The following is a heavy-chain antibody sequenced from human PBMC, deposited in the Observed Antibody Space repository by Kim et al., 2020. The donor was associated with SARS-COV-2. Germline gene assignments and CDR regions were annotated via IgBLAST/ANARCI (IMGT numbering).Heavy chain of an antibody. D-gene: IGHD3-10*01. CDR3: ARGYYGSGSYLFFFDY. CDR2: ISAYNGNT. CDR1: GYTFTSYG. V-gene: IGHV1-18*01. Sequence: ASVKVSCKASGYTFTSYGISWVRQAPGQGLEWMGWISAYNGNTNYAQKLQGRVTMTTDTYTSTAYMELRSLRSDDTAVYYCARGYYGSGSYLFFFDYWGQGTLVTVSS. J-gene: IGHJ4*02.